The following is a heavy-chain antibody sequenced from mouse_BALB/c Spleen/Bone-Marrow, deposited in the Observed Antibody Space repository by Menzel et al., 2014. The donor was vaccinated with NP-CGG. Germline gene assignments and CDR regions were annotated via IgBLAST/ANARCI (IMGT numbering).Heavy chain of an antibody. Sequence: EVNLVESGGGLVQPKGSLKLSCAASGFTFNTYAMNWARQAPGKGLEWVARIRSKSNNYATYYADSVKDRFTVSRDDSQSMLYLQMNNLKAEDTAMYYCVRLEAYWGQGALVTVSA. CDR3: VRLEAY. CDR2: IRSKSNNYAT. J-gene: IGHJ3*01. CDR1: GFTFNTYA. V-gene: IGHV10-1*02.